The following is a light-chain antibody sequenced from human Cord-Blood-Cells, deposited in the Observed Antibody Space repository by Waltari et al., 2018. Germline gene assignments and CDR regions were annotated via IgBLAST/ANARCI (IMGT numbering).Light chain of an antibody. J-gene: IGLJ3*02. CDR2: STN. V-gene: IGLV8-61*01. CDR3: VLYMGSGMV. Sequence: QTVVTQEPSFSLSPGGTVTLTCGLSSGSASTSDSPSLYPQPPGRAPRTLTSSTNSRSSGVPDRFSGSILGNKAALTITGAQADDESDYYCVLYMGSGMVFGGGTKLTVL. CDR1: SGSASTSDS.